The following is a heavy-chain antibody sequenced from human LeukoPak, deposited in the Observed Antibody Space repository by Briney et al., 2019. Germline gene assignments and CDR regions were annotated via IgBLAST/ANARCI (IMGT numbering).Heavy chain of an antibody. V-gene: IGHV3-23*01. CDR2: ISDSGGST. CDR3: ARDVTSPEAFDI. CDR1: GFTFSNYA. Sequence: GGSLRLSCAGSGFTFSNYAMSWVRQAPGKGLEWVSTISDSGGSTYYADSLKGRFTISRDNSKNTLYLQMNSLRAEDTAVYYCARDVTSPEAFDIWGQGTMVTVSS. J-gene: IGHJ3*02. D-gene: IGHD2-21*02.